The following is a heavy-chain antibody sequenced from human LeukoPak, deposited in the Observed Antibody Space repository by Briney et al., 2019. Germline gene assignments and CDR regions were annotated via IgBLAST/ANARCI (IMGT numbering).Heavy chain of an antibody. CDR2: ISTTNSTI. D-gene: IGHD3-10*01. CDR1: GFAFSSYT. Sequence: PGGSLRLSCAASGFAFSSYTMNWVRQAPGKGLEWVSFISTTNSTIYYADSVKGRFTISRDNAKNSLYLQMSSLRAEDTAVYYCARARECDYWGQGTLVTVSS. J-gene: IGHJ4*02. V-gene: IGHV3-48*04. CDR3: ARARECDY.